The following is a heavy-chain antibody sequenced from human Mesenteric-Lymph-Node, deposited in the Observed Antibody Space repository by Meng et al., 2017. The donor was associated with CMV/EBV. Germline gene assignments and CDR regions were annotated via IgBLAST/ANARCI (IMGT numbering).Heavy chain of an antibody. CDR3: ARSRCTRTTCYTGTFDY. CDR2: VSPTAST. CDR1: GDSISRSHW. Sequence: GSLRLSCAVSGDSISRSHWWSWVRQPPGKGLEWIGEVSPTASTNYNPSLKSRVTISGDRSKNQFSLKLNSVTAADTAVYYCARSRCTRTTCYTGTFDYWGQGTLVTVSS. J-gene: IGHJ4*02. V-gene: IGHV4-4*02. D-gene: IGHD2-2*02.